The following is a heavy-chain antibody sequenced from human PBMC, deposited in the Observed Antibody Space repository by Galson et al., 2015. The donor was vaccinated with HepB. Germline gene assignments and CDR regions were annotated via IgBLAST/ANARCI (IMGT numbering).Heavy chain of an antibody. CDR1: GFNFNSYT. Sequence: SLRLSCAASGFNFNSYTMHWVRQAPGKGLEYVSAISNSGGSTYYADSVKGRFTISRDNSKNTLFLQVSSLRTEDTAVFYCVKGYGGSHLTAFHIWGQGTMVTVSS. V-gene: IGHV3-64D*06. D-gene: IGHD1-26*01. CDR2: ISNSGGST. CDR3: VKGYGGSHLTAFHI. J-gene: IGHJ3*02.